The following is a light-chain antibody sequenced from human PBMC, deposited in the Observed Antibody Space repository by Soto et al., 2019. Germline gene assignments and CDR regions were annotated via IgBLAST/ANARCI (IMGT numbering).Light chain of an antibody. Sequence: DIVLTQSPDSLAVSLGERATINCKSSQSVLYNSNNKNCLAWYQQKPGQPPILLISWASTRESGVPDRFSGSGSGTDFTLTISNLQAEDVAVYYCQQYYSTPPTFGQGTKVEIK. CDR1: QSVLYNSNNKNC. CDR3: QQYYSTPPT. CDR2: WAS. V-gene: IGKV4-1*01. J-gene: IGKJ1*01.